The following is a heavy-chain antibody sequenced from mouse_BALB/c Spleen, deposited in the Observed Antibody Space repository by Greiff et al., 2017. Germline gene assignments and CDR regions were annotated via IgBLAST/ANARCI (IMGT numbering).Heavy chain of an antibody. CDR2: INPSNGRT. V-gene: IGHV1S81*02. D-gene: IGHD2-1*01. CDR3: ARGDTVYGNYQWFAY. CDR1: GYTFTSYW. J-gene: IGHJ3*01. Sequence: QVQLQQPGAELVKPGASVKLSCKASGYTFTSYWMHWVKQRPGQGLEWIGEINPSNGRTNYNEKFKSKATLTVDKSSSTAYMQLSSLTSEDSAVYYWARGDTVYGNYQWFAYWGQGTLVTVSA.